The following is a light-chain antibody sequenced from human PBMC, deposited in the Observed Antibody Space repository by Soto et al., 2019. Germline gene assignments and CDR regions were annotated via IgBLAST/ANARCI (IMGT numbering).Light chain of an antibody. V-gene: IGKV3-20*01. CDR3: QQYVISVT. Sequence: EIVVTQSPALVSVSPGERVTLSCRASQSVISSLAWYQQKPGQAPRLLIYGASNRATGIPERFSGSGSGTDFTLTISRLEPQDSAMYYCQQYVISVTFGQGTRLEIK. CDR2: GAS. J-gene: IGKJ5*01. CDR1: QSVISS.